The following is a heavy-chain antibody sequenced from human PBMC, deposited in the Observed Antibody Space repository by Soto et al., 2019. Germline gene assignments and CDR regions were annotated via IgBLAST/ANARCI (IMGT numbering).Heavy chain of an antibody. CDR1: GYSFSDHY. Sequence: ASVNVSCKASGYSFSDHYIHWVRQAPGQGLEWMGWINPDSGGSNNAQKFEDRVIMTSDTSINTVYMEMSGLRSDDIAVYYCARNGGGSGNYYSIDRWGQ. V-gene: IGHV1-2*02. D-gene: IGHD3-22*01. CDR3: ARNGGGSGNYYSIDR. J-gene: IGHJ4*01. CDR2: INPDSGGS.